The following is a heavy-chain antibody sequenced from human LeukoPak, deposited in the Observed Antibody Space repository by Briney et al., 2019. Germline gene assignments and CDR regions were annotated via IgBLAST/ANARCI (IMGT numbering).Heavy chain of an antibody. V-gene: IGHV4-30-2*01. CDR2: IYHSGST. D-gene: IGHD3-22*01. CDR1: GGSISSGGYS. Sequence: SETLSLTCAVSGGSISSGGYSWSWIRQPPGRGLEGIGYIYHSGSTYYNPSLKSRVTISVDTSKNQFSLKLSSVTAADTAVYYCPRGDSSGSNWFDPWGQGTMVTVSS. J-gene: IGHJ5*02. CDR3: PRGDSSGSNWFDP.